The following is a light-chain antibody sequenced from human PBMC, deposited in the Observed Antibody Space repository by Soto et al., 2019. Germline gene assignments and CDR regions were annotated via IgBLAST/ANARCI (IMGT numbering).Light chain of an antibody. V-gene: IGKV1-39*01. CDR1: QSISSY. CDR3: QQSYINKLT. CDR2: SAS. J-gene: IGKJ4*01. Sequence: DIQMTQSPSSLSASAGDRVTITCRASQSISSYVNWYQHKPGNAPKLLIYSASTLHSGVPSSFTGRGSGTHFTLTISSLQPEDIATYYCQQSYINKLTFGGGTKVEV.